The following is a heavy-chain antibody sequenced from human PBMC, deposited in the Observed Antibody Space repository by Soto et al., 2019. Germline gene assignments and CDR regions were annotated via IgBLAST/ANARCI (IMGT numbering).Heavy chain of an antibody. Sequence: GESLKISCKGSGYSFAGYWITWVRQKPGKGLEWMGRIDPSDSQTYYSPSFRGHVTISVTKSITTVFLQWSRLRASDTAMYYCARQIYDSDTGPNFQYYFDSWGQVTPVTVSS. D-gene: IGHD3-22*01. V-gene: IGHV5-10-1*01. CDR3: ARQIYDSDTGPNFQYYFDS. CDR2: IDPSDSQT. CDR1: GYSFAGYW. J-gene: IGHJ4*02.